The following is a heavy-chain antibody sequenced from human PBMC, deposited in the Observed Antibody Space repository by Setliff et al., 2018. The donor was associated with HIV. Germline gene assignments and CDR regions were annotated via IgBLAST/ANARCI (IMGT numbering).Heavy chain of an antibody. CDR2: INTSGST. CDR3: ARVGRWLQLPGIDY. CDR1: GGSISRGSYY. D-gene: IGHD5-12*01. J-gene: IGHJ4*02. Sequence: SETLSLTCTVSGGSISRGSYYWSWIRQPAGKGLEWIGRINTSGSTKYNPSLKSRLTMSVDSSGNQFSLTLTSVTAADTAVYYCARVGRWLQLPGIDYWGQGTLVTVSS. V-gene: IGHV4-61*02.